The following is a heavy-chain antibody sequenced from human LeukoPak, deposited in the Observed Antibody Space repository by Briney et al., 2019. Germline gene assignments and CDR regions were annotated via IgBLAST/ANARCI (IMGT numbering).Heavy chain of an antibody. Sequence: GGSLRLSCAASGFTLSSYGMRWVRQAPGKGLEWVAFIRYDGSNKYYADSVKGRFTLSRDNSKNTLYLQMNSLRAEDTAVYYCAKGQAVAGTGWFDPWGQGTLVTVSS. CDR2: IRYDGSNK. D-gene: IGHD6-19*01. CDR3: AKGQAVAGTGWFDP. V-gene: IGHV3-30*02. J-gene: IGHJ5*02. CDR1: GFTLSSYG.